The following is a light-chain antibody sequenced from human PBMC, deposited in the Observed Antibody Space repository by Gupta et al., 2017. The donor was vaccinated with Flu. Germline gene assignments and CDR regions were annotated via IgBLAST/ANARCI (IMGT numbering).Light chain of an antibody. Sequence: QSALTQPASVSGSPGQSITISCTGTTSNVGGYNYVSWYQHHPGKVPKLIIFEVNNRPSGVSNRFSGSKSANTASLTISGLQAEDEADYYCSSYSSGSLYVFGTGTAVTVL. CDR2: EVN. V-gene: IGLV2-14*01. CDR3: SSYSSGSLYV. J-gene: IGLJ1*01. CDR1: TSNVGGYNY.